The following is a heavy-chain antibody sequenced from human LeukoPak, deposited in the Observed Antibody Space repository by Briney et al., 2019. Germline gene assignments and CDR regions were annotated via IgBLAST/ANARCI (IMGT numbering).Heavy chain of an antibody. D-gene: IGHD3-3*01. J-gene: IGHJ4*02. CDR2: ISGSGGST. Sequence: GGSLRLSCAASGFTFSSYAMSWVRQAPGKGLEWVSAISGSGGSTYYADSVKGRFTISRDNSKNTLYLQMNSLKTEDTAVYYCTRAGGYDFWIDYWGQGTMVTVSS. CDR3: TRAGGYDFWIDY. CDR1: GFTFSSYA. V-gene: IGHV3-23*01.